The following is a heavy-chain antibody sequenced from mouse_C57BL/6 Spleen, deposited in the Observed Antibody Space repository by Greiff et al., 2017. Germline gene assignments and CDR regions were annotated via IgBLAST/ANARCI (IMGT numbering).Heavy chain of an antibody. D-gene: IGHD1-1*01. Sequence: VQLQQSGAELVRPGASVTLSCKASGYTFTDYEMHWVKQTPVHGLEWIGAIDPETGGTAYNQKFKGKAILTADKSSSTAYMELRSLTSEDSAVYSCTRDYYGSSYDYWGQGATLTVAS. V-gene: IGHV1-15*01. CDR1: GYTFTDYE. J-gene: IGHJ2*01. CDR2: IDPETGGT. CDR3: TRDYYGSSYDY.